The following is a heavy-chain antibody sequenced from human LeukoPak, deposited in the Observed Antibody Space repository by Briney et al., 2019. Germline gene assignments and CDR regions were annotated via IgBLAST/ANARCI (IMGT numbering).Heavy chain of an antibody. CDR2: MSYDGFSK. Sequence: GGSLRLSCASSRFTFSNSIFHWVRQAPGKGLEWVAAMSYDGFSKYYADSVKGRFTISRDDSRGTVDLQLSSLGPDDTAVYYCAREGHTSGYCGCFDNWGQGTAVAVSS. CDR3: AREGHTSGYCGCFDN. V-gene: IGHV3-30*03. D-gene: IGHD3-22*01. CDR1: RFTFSNSI. J-gene: IGHJ3*02.